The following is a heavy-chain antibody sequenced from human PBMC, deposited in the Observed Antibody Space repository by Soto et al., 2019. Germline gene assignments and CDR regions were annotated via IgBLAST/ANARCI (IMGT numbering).Heavy chain of an antibody. J-gene: IGHJ3*02. CDR3: ARDGYCGGDCYSDAFDI. D-gene: IGHD2-21*02. CDR2: IYYSGST. Sequence: PSETLSLTCTVSGGSISSGGYYWGWIRQHPGKGLEWIGYIYYSGSTYYNPSLKSRVTISVDTSKNQFSLKLSSVTAADTAVYYCARDGYCGGDCYSDAFDIWGQGTMVTVSS. V-gene: IGHV4-31*03. CDR1: GGSISSGGYY.